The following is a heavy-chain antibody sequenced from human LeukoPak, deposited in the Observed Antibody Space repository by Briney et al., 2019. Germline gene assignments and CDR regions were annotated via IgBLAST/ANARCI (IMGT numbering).Heavy chain of an antibody. Sequence: GGSLRLSCAASGFTFSSYAMSWVRQAPGKGLEWVSAISGSGGSTYYADSVKGRFTISRDNSKNTLYLQMNGLRAEDTAVYYCAKDFYSSSWYYFDYWGQGTLVTVSS. CDR3: AKDFYSSSWYYFDY. CDR2: ISGSGGST. V-gene: IGHV3-23*01. D-gene: IGHD6-13*01. CDR1: GFTFSSYA. J-gene: IGHJ4*02.